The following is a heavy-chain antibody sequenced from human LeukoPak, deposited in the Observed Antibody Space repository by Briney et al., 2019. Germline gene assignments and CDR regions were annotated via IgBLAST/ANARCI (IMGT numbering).Heavy chain of an antibody. CDR2: ISSSSSII. CDR1: GFTFTNYA. V-gene: IGHV3-21*05. CDR3: ARGDYYDRSGYYV. Sequence: GGSLRLSCAASGFTFTNYAMAWVRQAPGKGLEWVSYISSSSSIIYYADSVKGRFTISRDNAKNSLYLQMNSLRAEDTAVYYCARGDYYDRSGYYVWGQGTLVTVSS. D-gene: IGHD3-22*01. J-gene: IGHJ4*02.